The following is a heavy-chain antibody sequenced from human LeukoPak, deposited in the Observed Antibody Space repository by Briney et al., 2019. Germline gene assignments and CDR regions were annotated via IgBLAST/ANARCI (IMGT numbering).Heavy chain of an antibody. CDR2: IYDSGST. J-gene: IGHJ6*02. D-gene: IGHD5-12*01. CDR3: ARGGSGYDSFYYYGMDV. V-gene: IGHV4-59*01. Sequence: SETLSLTCTVSGGSISGYYWSWIRQPPGRGLEWIGYIYDSGSTNYNPSLKSRVTISVDTSKNQFSLKLSSVTAADTAVYYCARGGSGYDSFYYYGMDVWGQGTTVTVSS. CDR1: GGSISGYY.